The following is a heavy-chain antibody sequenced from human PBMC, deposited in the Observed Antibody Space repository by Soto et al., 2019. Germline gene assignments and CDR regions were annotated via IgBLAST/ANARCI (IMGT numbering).Heavy chain of an antibody. D-gene: IGHD4-4*01. CDR2: IIPIFGST. V-gene: IGHV1-69*06. CDR3: ARVPLHKGYYYYYGMDV. Sequence: QVQLVQSGAEVKKPGSSVKVSCKASGDTSTTYGVDWVRQAPGQGPEWMGGIIPIFGSTNYAQKFRDRVTITADKANSTVYMEVTSLRAEDTAVYYCARVPLHKGYYYYYGMDVWGQGTTVTVSS. CDR1: GDTSTTYG. J-gene: IGHJ6*02.